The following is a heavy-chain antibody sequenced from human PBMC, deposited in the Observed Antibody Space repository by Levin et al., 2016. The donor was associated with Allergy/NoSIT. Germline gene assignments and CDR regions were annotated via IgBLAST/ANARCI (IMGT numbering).Heavy chain of an antibody. Sequence: WIRQPPGKALEWLAHIFSNDEKSYSTSLKSRLTISKDTSKSQVVLTMTNMDPVDTATYYCARIRNSGIIGSVPYYYYYGMDVWGQGTTVTVSS. D-gene: IGHD1-14*01. CDR2: IFSNDEK. CDR3: ARIRNSGIIGSVPYYYYYGMDV. J-gene: IGHJ6*02. V-gene: IGHV2-26*01.